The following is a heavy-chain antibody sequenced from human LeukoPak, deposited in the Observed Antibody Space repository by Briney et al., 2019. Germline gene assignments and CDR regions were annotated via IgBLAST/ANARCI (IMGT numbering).Heavy chain of an antibody. CDR3: ARDARYCSGGSCYSGEYYYYYMDV. V-gene: IGHV3-11*04. CDR2: ISSSGTTI. D-gene: IGHD2-15*01. CDR1: GFTFSDYF. J-gene: IGHJ6*03. Sequence: GGSLRLSCAASGFTFSDYFMSWIRQAPGKGLEWVSYISSSGTTIYYADSVKGRFTISRDNAKNSLYLQMNSLRAEDTAVYYCARDARYCSGGSCYSGEYYYYYMDVWGKGTTVTISS.